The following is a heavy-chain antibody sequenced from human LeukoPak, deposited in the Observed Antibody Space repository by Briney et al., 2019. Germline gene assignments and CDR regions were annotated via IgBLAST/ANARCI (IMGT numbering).Heavy chain of an antibody. J-gene: IGHJ4*02. CDR1: GYTFTSYG. V-gene: IGHV1-18*01. Sequence: ASVKVSCKASGYTFTSYGISWVRQAPGQGLEWMGWISAYNVNTNNAQKLQGRVTMTTDTSTSTAYMELRSLRSGDTAVYYCARDYYYDSSGYAQWGVPFDFWGQGTLVTVSS. CDR3: ARDYYYDSSGYAQWGVPFDF. CDR2: ISAYNVNT. D-gene: IGHD3-22*01.